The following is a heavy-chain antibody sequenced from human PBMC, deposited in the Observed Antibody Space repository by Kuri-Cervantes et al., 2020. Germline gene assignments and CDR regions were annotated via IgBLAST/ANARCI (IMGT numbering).Heavy chain of an antibody. V-gene: IGHV4-34*01. D-gene: IGHD4-17*01. Sequence: GSLRLSCAVYGGSFSGYYWSWIRQPPGKGLEWIGEINHSGSTNYNPSPKSRVTISVDRSKNQFSLKLSSVTAADTAVYYCARGVGYGDHVQWFDPWGQGTLVTVSS. CDR2: INHSGST. J-gene: IGHJ5*02. CDR3: ARGVGYGDHVQWFDP. CDR1: GGSFSGYY.